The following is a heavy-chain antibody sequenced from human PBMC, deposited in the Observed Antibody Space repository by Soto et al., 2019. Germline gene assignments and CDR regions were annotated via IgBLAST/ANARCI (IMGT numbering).Heavy chain of an antibody. CDR3: ARDGGNYGDDDY. CDR1: GYTFTSYH. Sequence: QVQLVQSGAEVKKPGASVKVSCKASGYTFTSYHMDWVRQAPGQGLEWMGKINPSGDRTWYAQKFRGRVTMTRDTSTSTDYKELSSLRSEDTAVYYCARDGGNYGDDDYWGQGTLVTVSS. J-gene: IGHJ4*02. CDR2: INPSGDRT. V-gene: IGHV1-46*01. D-gene: IGHD4-17*01.